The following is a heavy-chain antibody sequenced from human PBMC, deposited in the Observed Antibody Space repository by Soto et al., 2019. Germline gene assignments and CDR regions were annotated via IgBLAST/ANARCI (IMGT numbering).Heavy chain of an antibody. CDR2: INPNSGGT. Sequence: GASVKVSCKASGYTFTGYYMHWVRQAPGQGLEWMGWINPNSGGTNYAQKFQGRVTMTRDTSISTAYMELSRLRSDDTAVYYCARLKNDVYVWGSYRFYGMDVWGQGTTVTVSS. D-gene: IGHD3-16*02. V-gene: IGHV1-2*02. J-gene: IGHJ6*02. CDR3: ARLKNDVYVWGSYRFYGMDV. CDR1: GYTFTGYY.